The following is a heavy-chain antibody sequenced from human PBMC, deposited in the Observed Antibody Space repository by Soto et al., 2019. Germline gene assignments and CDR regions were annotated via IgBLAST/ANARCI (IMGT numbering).Heavy chain of an antibody. CDR1: AASFSKYY. V-gene: IGHV4-59*01. Sequence: SETLSLTCTVSAASFSKYYWSWIRQPPGKGLEWIGYIYFNGNTNYNPSLKRRVTISIDTSKKQISLNLTSVTDADTAVYYCASVTFGGVVLAHWGQGTLVTVSS. CDR3: ASVTFGGVVLAH. CDR2: IYFNGNT. J-gene: IGHJ4*02. D-gene: IGHD3-16*01.